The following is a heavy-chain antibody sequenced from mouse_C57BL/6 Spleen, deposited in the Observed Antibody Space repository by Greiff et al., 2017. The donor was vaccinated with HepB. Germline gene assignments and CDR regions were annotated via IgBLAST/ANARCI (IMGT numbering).Heavy chain of an antibody. CDR2: IWTGGGT. D-gene: IGHD1-1*01. CDR1: GFSLTSYA. V-gene: IGHV2-9-1*01. CDR3: ARNSLKGYYGSSLYYFDY. J-gene: IGHJ2*01. Sequence: VQLQESGPGLVAPSQSLSITCTVSGFSLTSYAISWVRQPPGKGLEWLGVIWTGGGTNYNSALKSRLSISKDNSKSQVFLKMNSLQTDDTARYYCARNSLKGYYGSSLYYFDYWGLGTTLTVSS.